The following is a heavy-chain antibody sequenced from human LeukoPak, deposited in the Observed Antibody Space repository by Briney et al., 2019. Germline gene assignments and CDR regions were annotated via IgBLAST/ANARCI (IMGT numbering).Heavy chain of an antibody. CDR2: ISAYNGNT. CDR1: GYTFTSYG. D-gene: IGHD2-2*01. J-gene: IGHJ6*04. V-gene: IGHV1-18*04. CDR3: ARDPAKRYCSSTSCYSRTQSYYYYGMDV. Sequence: GASVKVSCKASGYTFTSYGISWVRQAPGQGLEWMGWISAYNGNTNNAQKLQGRVTMTTDTSTSTAYMELRSLRSDDTAVYYCARDPAKRYCSSTSCYSRTQSYYYYGMDVWGKGTTVTVSS.